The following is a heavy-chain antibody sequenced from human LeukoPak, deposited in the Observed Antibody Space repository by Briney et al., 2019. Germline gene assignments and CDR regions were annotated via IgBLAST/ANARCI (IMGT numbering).Heavy chain of an antibody. D-gene: IGHD2-2*01. CDR1: GITFSSHW. CDR3: VKGGRICSSSTCRVDY. CDR2: ISGSGAVT. Sequence: PGGSLRLSCAVSGITFSSHWMHWVRQAPGKGLEWVSVISGSGAVTHYADSVKGRFTISRDKSNNMLYLQMDNLSAEDTAIYYCVKGGRICSSSTCRVDYWGQGTLVTVSS. V-gene: IGHV3-23*01. J-gene: IGHJ4*02.